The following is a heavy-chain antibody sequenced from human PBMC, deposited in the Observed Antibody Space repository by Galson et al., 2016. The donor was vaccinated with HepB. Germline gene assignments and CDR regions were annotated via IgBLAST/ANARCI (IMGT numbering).Heavy chain of an antibody. CDR1: GGSISSGSYY. Sequence: TLSLTCTVSGGSISSGSYYWSWIRQPAGQGLEWIGRIYSGGSTNSNPSPKSRVTISLDTSKNQFSLKLSSVTAADTAVYYCTRGYSFYDSSGTGYWGQGTHVTVSS. V-gene: IGHV4-61*02. CDR2: IYSGGST. CDR3: TRGYSFYDSSGTGY. D-gene: IGHD3-22*01. J-gene: IGHJ4*02.